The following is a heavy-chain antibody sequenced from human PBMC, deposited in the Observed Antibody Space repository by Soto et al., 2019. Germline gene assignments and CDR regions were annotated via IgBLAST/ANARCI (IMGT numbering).Heavy chain of an antibody. J-gene: IGHJ5*02. Sequence: VRLSCTASGFTFGDYAMSWFRQAPGKGLEWVGFIRSKAYGGTTEYAASVKGRFTISRDDSKSIAYLQMNSLKTEDTAVYYCTRDQEVGWFDPWGQGTLVTVSS. V-gene: IGHV3-49*03. CDR3: TRDQEVGWFDP. CDR2: IRSKAYGGTT. CDR1: GFTFGDYA. D-gene: IGHD2-2*01.